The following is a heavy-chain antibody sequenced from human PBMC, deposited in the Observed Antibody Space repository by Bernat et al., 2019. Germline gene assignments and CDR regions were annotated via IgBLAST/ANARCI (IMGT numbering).Heavy chain of an antibody. D-gene: IGHD3-10*01. CDR1: GFTFSSYG. CDR3: ARDSGFRDPGDAFDI. J-gene: IGHJ3*02. V-gene: IGHV3-30*03. Sequence: QVQLVKSGGGVVQPGRSLRLSCAASGFTFSSYGMHWVRQAPGKGLEWVAVISYDGSNKYYADSVKGRFTISRDNSKNTLYLQMNSLRAEDTAVYYCARDSGFRDPGDAFDIWGQGTMVTVSS. CDR2: ISYDGSNK.